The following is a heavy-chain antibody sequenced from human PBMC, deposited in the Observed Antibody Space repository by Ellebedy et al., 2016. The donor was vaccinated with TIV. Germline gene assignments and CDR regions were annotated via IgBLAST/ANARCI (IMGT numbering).Heavy chain of an antibody. CDR2: ISLSSSTI. CDR1: GFTFSSYS. CDR3: ARGPRFGESSFDY. D-gene: IGHD3-10*01. V-gene: IGHV3-48*02. J-gene: IGHJ4*02. Sequence: GESLKISCAASGFTFSSYSMNWVRQAPGKGLEWVSHISLSSSTIYYADSVKGRFTISIDNAKNSLSLQMNSLRDEDTAVYYCARGPRFGESSFDYWGQGTLVTVSS.